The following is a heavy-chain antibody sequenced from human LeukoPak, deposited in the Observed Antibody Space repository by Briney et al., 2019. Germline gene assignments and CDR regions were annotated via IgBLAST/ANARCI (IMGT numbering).Heavy chain of an antibody. Sequence: GGSLRLSCAASGFAVNDNYMGWVRQAPGKGLEWVSSISSSSSYIYYADSVKGRFTISRDNAKNSLYLQMNSLRAEDTAVYYCARQAGSGSGPYSSSWYIDYWGQGTLVTVSS. CDR1: GFAVNDNY. J-gene: IGHJ4*02. D-gene: IGHD6-13*01. V-gene: IGHV3-21*01. CDR2: ISSSSSYI. CDR3: ARQAGSGSGPYSSSWYIDY.